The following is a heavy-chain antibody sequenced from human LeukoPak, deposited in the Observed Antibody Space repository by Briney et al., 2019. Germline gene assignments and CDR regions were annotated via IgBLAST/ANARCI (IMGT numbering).Heavy chain of an antibody. J-gene: IGHJ5*02. CDR3: ARRPIFGVVITAPLGNNWFDP. CDR1: GGSFSNYY. CDR2: INRSGST. Sequence: SETLSLTCAVYGGSFSNYYWSWIRQPPGKGLEWIGEINRSGSTNYNPSLKSRVTISVDTSKNQFSLKLSSVTAADTAVYYCARRPIFGVVITAPLGNNWFDPWGQGTLVTVSS. V-gene: IGHV4-34*01. D-gene: IGHD3-3*01.